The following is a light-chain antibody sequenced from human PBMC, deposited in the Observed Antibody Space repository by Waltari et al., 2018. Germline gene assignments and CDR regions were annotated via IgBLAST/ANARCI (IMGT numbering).Light chain of an antibody. CDR3: AAWDDTLNGLWV. CDR1: SSNIGSNA. J-gene: IGLJ3*02. CDR2: SNN. Sequence: QSVLTQPPSASGTPGQRVSISCSGSSSNIGSNAVHWYQQRPGTAPKLLIYSNNRRALGVPDGFSGSKSGTSASLAISGLQAEDEADYYCAAWDDTLNGLWVFGGGTKLTVL. V-gene: IGLV1-44*01.